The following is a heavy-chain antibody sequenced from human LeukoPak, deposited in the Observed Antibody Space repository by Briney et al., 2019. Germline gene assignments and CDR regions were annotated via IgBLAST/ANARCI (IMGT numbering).Heavy chain of an antibody. V-gene: IGHV3-15*01. CDR2: IKSKTDGGTT. CDR1: GFTFSNAW. Sequence: PGGSLRLSCAASGFTFSNAWMSWVRQAPGKGLEWVGRIKSKTDGGTTDYAAPVKGRFTISRDDSKNTLYLQMNSLKTEDTAVYYCTIAYYDILTGYLDAFDIWGQGTMVTVSS. CDR3: TIAYYDILTGYLDAFDI. D-gene: IGHD3-9*01. J-gene: IGHJ3*02.